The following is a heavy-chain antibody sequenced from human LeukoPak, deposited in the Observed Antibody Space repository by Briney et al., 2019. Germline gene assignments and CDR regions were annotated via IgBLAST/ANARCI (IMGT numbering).Heavy chain of an antibody. CDR2: INHSGST. V-gene: IGHV4-34*01. D-gene: IGHD2-2*01. Sequence: PSETLSLTCAVYGGSFSGYYWSWIRQPPGKGLEWIGEINHSGSTNYNPSLKSRVNISVDTSKNQFSLKLSSVTAADTAVYYCARHVRGFMPHYMDVWGKGTTVTVSS. CDR3: ARHVRGFMPHYMDV. CDR1: GGSFSGYY. J-gene: IGHJ6*03.